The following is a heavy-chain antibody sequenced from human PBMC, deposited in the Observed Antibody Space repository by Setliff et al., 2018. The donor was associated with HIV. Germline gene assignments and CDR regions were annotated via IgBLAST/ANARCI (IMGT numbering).Heavy chain of an antibody. J-gene: IGHJ4*02. Sequence: PSETLSLTCTVSGDSISSGGYYWSWIRQFPGKGLEWIGYIYYSGSTYYNPSLQSRLTMSVDTSKNQFSLRLRSVTAADTAVYYCARIFRPGSSPFDFWGRGILVTVSS. CDR1: GDSISSGGYY. V-gene: IGHV4-31*03. CDR2: IYYSGST. CDR3: ARIFRPGSSPFDF. D-gene: IGHD3-3*01.